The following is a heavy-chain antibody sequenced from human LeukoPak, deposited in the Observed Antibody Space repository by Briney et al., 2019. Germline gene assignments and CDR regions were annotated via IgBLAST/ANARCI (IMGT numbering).Heavy chain of an antibody. V-gene: IGHV3-21*01. CDR3: ARVSGYAFDI. CDR2: ISSSSGYI. Sequence: GGSLRLSCAASGLTFSSYSMNWVRQAPGKGLEWVSSISSSSGYIYYADSVKGRFTISRDNAKNSLYLQMNSLRAEDTAVYYCARVSGYAFDIWGQGTMVTVSS. CDR1: GLTFSSYS. J-gene: IGHJ3*02.